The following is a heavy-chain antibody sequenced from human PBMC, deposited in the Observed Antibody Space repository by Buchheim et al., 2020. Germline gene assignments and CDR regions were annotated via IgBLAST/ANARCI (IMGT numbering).Heavy chain of an antibody. Sequence: QVQLVESGGGLVKPGGSLRLSCAASGFTFSDYYMSWIRQAPGKGLEWVSYISSSSSYTYSAASVQCRFTISTDNAKNSLYLQRNSLRAEDTAVYYCARLEYSSSFPDYWGQGTL. CDR2: ISSSSSYT. D-gene: IGHD6-6*01. CDR1: GFTFSDYY. V-gene: IGHV3-11*06. CDR3: ARLEYSSSFPDY. J-gene: IGHJ4*02.